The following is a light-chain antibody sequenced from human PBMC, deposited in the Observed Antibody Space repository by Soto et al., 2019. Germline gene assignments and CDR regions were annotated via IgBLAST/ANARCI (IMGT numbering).Light chain of an antibody. V-gene: IGLV1-40*01. CDR1: STNIGAGYG. Sequence: QPVLTQPPSVSGAPGQRVSISCTGSSTNIGAGYGVHWYQQRPGTAPKLLIVGSTIRPSGVPDRFSASTSGTSASLAITGLQAEDEAEYFCFSFTTTSTHVFGTGTKLTVL. CDR2: GST. J-gene: IGLJ1*01. CDR3: FSFTTTSTHV.